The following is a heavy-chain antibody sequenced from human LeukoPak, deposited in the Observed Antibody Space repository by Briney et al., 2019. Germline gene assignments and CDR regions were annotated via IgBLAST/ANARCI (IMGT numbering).Heavy chain of an antibody. CDR2: ISYDGSNK. D-gene: IGHD1-7*01. CDR3: AKDSPSLELRPFDY. V-gene: IGHV3-30-3*01. Sequence: GRSLRLSCAASGFTFSSYAMHWVRQAPGKGLEWVAVISYDGSNKYYADSVKGRFTISRDNSKNTLYLQMNSLRAEDTAVYYCAKDSPSLELRPFDYWGRGTLVTVSS. CDR1: GFTFSSYA. J-gene: IGHJ4*02.